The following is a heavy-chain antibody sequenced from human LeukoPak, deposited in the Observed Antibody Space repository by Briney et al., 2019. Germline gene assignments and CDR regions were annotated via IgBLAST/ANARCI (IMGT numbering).Heavy chain of an antibody. CDR3: VKGEQWLARPFDY. Sequence: GGSLRLSCSASGFTFSSYAMHWVRQAPGKGLEYVSAISSNGGSTYYADSVKGRFTISRDNSKNTLYLQMSSLRAEDTAVYYCVKGEQWLARPFDYWGQGTLVTVSS. J-gene: IGHJ4*02. V-gene: IGHV3-64D*09. CDR2: ISSNGGST. CDR1: GFTFSSYA. D-gene: IGHD6-19*01.